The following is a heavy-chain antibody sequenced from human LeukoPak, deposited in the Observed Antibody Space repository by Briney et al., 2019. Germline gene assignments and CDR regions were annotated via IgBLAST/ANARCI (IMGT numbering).Heavy chain of an antibody. CDR2: ISGSGGST. J-gene: IGHJ4*02. D-gene: IGHD3-22*01. CDR1: GFTFSSYA. V-gene: IGHV3-23*01. Sequence: GGSLRLSCAASGFTFSSYAMSWVRQAPGKGLEWVSAISGSGGSTYYADSVKGRFTISRDNSKNTLYLQMNSLRAEDMAVYYCAKPDTYYYDSSGYYYWGQGTLVTVSS. CDR3: AKPDTYYYDSSGYYY.